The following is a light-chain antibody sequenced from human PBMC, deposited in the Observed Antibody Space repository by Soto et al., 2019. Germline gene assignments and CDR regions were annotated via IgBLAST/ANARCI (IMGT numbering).Light chain of an antibody. CDR1: QSVGTN. CDR3: QQYSNWRT. J-gene: IGKJ3*01. V-gene: IGKV3-15*01. CDR2: SAS. Sequence: EIVMTQSPAILSFSPGERATLSCRASQSVGTNLAWYQQRPGQAPRLLIYSASTRATGIPARFSGSGSGTEFTLTISSLQSEDFAVYYCQQYSNWRTFGPGTKVDIK.